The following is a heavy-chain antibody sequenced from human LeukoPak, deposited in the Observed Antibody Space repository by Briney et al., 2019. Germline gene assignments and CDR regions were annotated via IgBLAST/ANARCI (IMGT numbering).Heavy chain of an antibody. CDR2: ISGSGGST. CDR3: AKDSRGYYYDSSGYYYGYYFDY. Sequence: GGSLRLSCAASGFTFSSYAMSWVRQAPGKGLEWVSAISGSGGSTYYADSVKGRFTISRDNSKNTLYLQMNSLRAEDTAVYYCAKDSRGYYYDSSGYYYGYYFDYWGQGTLVTVSS. CDR1: GFTFSSYA. V-gene: IGHV3-23*01. D-gene: IGHD3-22*01. J-gene: IGHJ4*02.